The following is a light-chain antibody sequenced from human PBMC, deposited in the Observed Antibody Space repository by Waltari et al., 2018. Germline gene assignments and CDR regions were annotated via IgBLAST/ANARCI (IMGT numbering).Light chain of an antibody. CDR3: SSYTTSISYV. CDR2: DVT. CDR1: RSDIGVSNP. J-gene: IGLJ1*01. Sequence: QSALTPPASGSGSPGQSITLPCTGTRSDIGVSNPVHWYQQHPGKAPKLRIYDVTNRPSGVSDRFSGSKSDYTASLTISGLQAEDEADYYCSSYTTSISYVFGTGTRVTVL. V-gene: IGLV2-14*03.